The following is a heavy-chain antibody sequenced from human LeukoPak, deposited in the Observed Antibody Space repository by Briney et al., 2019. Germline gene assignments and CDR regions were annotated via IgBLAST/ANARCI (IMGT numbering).Heavy chain of an antibody. D-gene: IGHD4-23*01. Sequence: GGSLRLSCAASGFTFSTYSMNWVRQAPGKGLEWVSSISSSSSYIYYADSVKGRFTISRDNAKSSLYLQMNSLRAEDTAVYYCARDFRGNSRGDLDYWGQGTLVTVSS. CDR3: ARDFRGNSRGDLDY. J-gene: IGHJ4*02. CDR1: GFTFSTYS. V-gene: IGHV3-21*01. CDR2: ISSSSSYI.